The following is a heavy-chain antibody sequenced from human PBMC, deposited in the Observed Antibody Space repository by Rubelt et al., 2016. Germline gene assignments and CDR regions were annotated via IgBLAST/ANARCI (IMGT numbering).Heavy chain of an antibody. J-gene: IGHJ4*02. CDR1: GGSISSYY. CDR2: IYYSGST. V-gene: IGHV4-59*01. D-gene: IGHD5-18*01. CDR3: ARGHIEIQLWLPLNFDY. Sequence: QVQLQESGPGLVKPSETLSLTCTVSGGSISSYYWSWIRQPPGKGLEWIGYIYYSGSTNYNPSLKSGVTLSVDTSKNHFSLKLSSVTAADTAVYYCARGHIEIQLWLPLNFDYWGQGTLVTVSS.